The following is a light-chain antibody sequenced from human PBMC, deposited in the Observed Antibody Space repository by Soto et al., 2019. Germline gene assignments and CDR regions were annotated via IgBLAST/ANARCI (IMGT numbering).Light chain of an antibody. V-gene: IGKV2-24*01. J-gene: IGKJ1*01. CDR2: EIS. Sequence: DFGMTQPPLSSPVTLGKPASISCRSSKTLVHRDGHTYLSWLQQRPGQPPRLLIYEISNRFSGVPDRFSGSGAGTDFTLKISRVEAEDVGVYYCMQATQIPRTFGQGTKVEIK. CDR3: MQATQIPRT. CDR1: KTLVHRDGHTY.